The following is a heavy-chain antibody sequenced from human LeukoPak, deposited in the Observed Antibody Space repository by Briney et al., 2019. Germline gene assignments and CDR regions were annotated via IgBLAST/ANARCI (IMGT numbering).Heavy chain of an antibody. J-gene: IGHJ4*02. CDR2: ISAYNGNT. D-gene: IGHD3-3*01. CDR1: GYTFTNYG. CDR3: ARDKGFWSGSVYYFDY. Sequence: ASVKVSCKASGYTFTNYGISWVRQAPGQGLEWMGWISAYNGNTNYAQKLQGRVTMTTDTSTSTAYMELRSQRSDDTAVYYCARDKGFWSGSVYYFDYWGQGTLVTVSS. V-gene: IGHV1-18*01.